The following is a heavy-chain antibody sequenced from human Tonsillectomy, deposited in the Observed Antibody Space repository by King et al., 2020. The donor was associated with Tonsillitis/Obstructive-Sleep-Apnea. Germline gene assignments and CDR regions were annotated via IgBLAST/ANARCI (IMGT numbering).Heavy chain of an antibody. CDR1: GGSISSSSYY. V-gene: IGHV4-39*01. CDR3: ARQGAAADAFDI. J-gene: IGHJ3*02. Sequence: MQLQESGPGLVKPSETLSLTCTVSGGSISSSSYYWGWIRQPPRKGLEGIGSIYFIGSTYSNPSLKSRVPISVDTAKNQFSLKLSSVTAADTAVYYCARQGAAADAFDIWGQGTMVTVSS. CDR2: IYFIGST. D-gene: IGHD6-13*01.